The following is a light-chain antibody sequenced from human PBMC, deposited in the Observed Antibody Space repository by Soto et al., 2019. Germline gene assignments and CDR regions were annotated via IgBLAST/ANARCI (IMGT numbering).Light chain of an antibody. J-gene: IGKJ1*01. CDR2: GAS. Sequence: EIVLTQSPGTLSLSPGERATLSCRASQSVSRSYLAWYQQKPGQAPRLLIYGASSRATGIPDRFSGSGSGTDFTLNISRLEPEDFVVYYCQQYGSSPPWTFGQGTKVEIK. CDR1: QSVSRSY. V-gene: IGKV3-20*01. CDR3: QQYGSSPPWT.